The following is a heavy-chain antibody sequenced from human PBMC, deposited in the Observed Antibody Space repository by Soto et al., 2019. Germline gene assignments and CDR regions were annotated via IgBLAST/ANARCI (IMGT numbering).Heavy chain of an antibody. CDR3: ARDGEIEQQLVPAAY. Sequence: EVQLVESGGGLVQPGGSLRLSCAASGFTFSSYEMNWVRQAPGKGLEWVSYISSSGSTIYYADSVKGRFTISRDNAKNSLYLQMNSLRAEDTAVYYCARDGEIEQQLVPAAYWGQGTLVTVSS. D-gene: IGHD6-13*01. J-gene: IGHJ4*02. V-gene: IGHV3-48*03. CDR1: GFTFSSYE. CDR2: ISSSGSTI.